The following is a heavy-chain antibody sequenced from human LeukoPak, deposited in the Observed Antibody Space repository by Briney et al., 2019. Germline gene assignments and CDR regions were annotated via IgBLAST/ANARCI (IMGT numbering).Heavy chain of an antibody. CDR1: GYTFTSYY. D-gene: IGHD3-22*01. J-gene: IGHJ5*02. CDR3: ARQPSPYYYDSSGYQNWFDP. V-gene: IGHV1-46*01. Sequence: ASVKVSCKASGYTFTSYYMHWVQQAPGQGLEWMGIINPSGGSTSYAQKFQGRVTMTRDTSTSTVYMELSSLRSEDTAVYYCARQPSPYYYDSSGYQNWFDPWGQGTLVTVSS. CDR2: INPSGGST.